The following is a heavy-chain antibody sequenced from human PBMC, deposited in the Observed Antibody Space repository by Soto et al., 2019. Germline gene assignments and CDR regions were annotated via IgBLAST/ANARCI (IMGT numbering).Heavy chain of an antibody. D-gene: IGHD6-13*01. CDR2: IKQDGTQK. CDR1: GFTFSPSW. Sequence: EVQLVESGGGLVQPGGSLRLSCAASGFTFSPSWISWVRQAPGKGLEWVANIKQDGTQKYYLESVKGRFTISRDNAKNSLYLQMNSLTVEDTGVYYCATISSPLDHWGQGTLVTVSS. V-gene: IGHV3-7*02. CDR3: ATISSPLDH. J-gene: IGHJ5*02.